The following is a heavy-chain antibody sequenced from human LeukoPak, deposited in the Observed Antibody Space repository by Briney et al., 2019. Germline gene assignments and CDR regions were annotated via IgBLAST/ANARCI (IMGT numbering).Heavy chain of an antibody. V-gene: IGHV4-39*01. J-gene: IGHJ4*02. CDR3: ASLWAYFDY. Sequence: PSETLSLTCTVSGGSISSSSYYWGWIRQPPGKGLEWTGSIYYSGSTYYNPSLKSRVTISVDTSKNQFSLKLSSVTAADTAVYYCASLWAYFDYWGQGTLVTVSS. D-gene: IGHD7-27*01. CDR1: GGSISSSSYY. CDR2: IYYSGST.